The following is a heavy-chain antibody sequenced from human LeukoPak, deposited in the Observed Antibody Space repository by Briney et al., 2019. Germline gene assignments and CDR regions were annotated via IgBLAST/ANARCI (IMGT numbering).Heavy chain of an antibody. Sequence: GGSLRLSCAASGFTVSSNYMSWVRQAPGKGLEWVSVIYSGGSTYYADSVKGRFTISRDNSKNTLYLQMNSLRAEDTAVYYCATVKAKYYYDSSGYYWGQGTLVTVSS. D-gene: IGHD3-22*01. CDR2: IYSGGST. J-gene: IGHJ4*02. V-gene: IGHV3-53*01. CDR3: ATVKAKYYYDSSGYY. CDR1: GFTVSSNY.